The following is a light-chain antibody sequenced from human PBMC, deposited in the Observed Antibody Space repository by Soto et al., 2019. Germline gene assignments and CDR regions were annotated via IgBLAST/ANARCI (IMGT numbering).Light chain of an antibody. CDR3: QQYGSSPWT. CDR1: QSVSSSY. CDR2: GAS. Sequence: EIVLTQSPGTLSLSPGERATLSCRAGQSVSSSYLAWYQQKPGQAPRLLIYGASSRATGIPDRFSGNGSGTDFTLTISRLEPEDFAVYYCQQYGSSPWTFGQGTKVEIK. V-gene: IGKV3-20*01. J-gene: IGKJ1*01.